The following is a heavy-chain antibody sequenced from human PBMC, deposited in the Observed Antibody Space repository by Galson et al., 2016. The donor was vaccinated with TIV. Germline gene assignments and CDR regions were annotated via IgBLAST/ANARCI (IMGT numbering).Heavy chain of an antibody. CDR2: ISSGGTT. Sequence: SLRLSCAASTFNIKDNYMTWVRQAPGKGLEWVSIISSGGTTSYADSVKGRFTIGRDESKNTLHLEMNNLRLEDTAVYFCARDRRHCGNECFLYYYYGMDVWGRGTTVTVSS. CDR3: ARDRRHCGNECFLYYYYGMDV. CDR1: TFNIKDNY. J-gene: IGHJ6*02. D-gene: IGHD2-21*01. V-gene: IGHV3-66*02.